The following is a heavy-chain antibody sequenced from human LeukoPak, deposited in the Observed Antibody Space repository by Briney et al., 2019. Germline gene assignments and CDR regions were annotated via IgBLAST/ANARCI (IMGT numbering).Heavy chain of an antibody. J-gene: IGHJ4*02. Sequence: ASVKVSCKASGYTFTSCGISWVRQAPGQGLEWMGWISAYNGNTNYAQKLQGRVTMTTDTSTSTAYMELRSLRSDDTAVYYCARDWTVVPAAISYFDYWGQGTLVTVSS. V-gene: IGHV1-18*01. CDR3: ARDWTVVPAAISYFDY. CDR1: GYTFTSCG. CDR2: ISAYNGNT. D-gene: IGHD2-2*02.